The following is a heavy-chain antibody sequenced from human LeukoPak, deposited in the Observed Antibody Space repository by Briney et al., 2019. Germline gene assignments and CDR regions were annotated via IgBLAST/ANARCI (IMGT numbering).Heavy chain of an antibody. Sequence: SETLSLTCTVSGGSISSYYWSWIRQPPGKGLEWIGYIYYSGSTNYNPSLKSRVTMSLDTSKNQFSLKLSSVTAADTAVYHCARDSGSNFDYWGQGTLVTVSS. CDR3: ARDSGSNFDY. CDR2: IYYSGST. CDR1: GGSISSYY. V-gene: IGHV4-59*01. J-gene: IGHJ4*02. D-gene: IGHD2-15*01.